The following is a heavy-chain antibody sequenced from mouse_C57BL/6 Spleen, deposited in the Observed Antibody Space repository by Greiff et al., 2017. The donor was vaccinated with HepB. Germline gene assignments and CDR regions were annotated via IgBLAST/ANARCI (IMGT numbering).Heavy chain of an antibody. CDR2: IDPNGGGT. D-gene: IGHD1-1*01. CDR3: AMVFGYGSSPRYFDY. J-gene: IGHJ2*01. V-gene: IGHV1-72*01. CDR1: GYTFTSYW. Sequence: QVQLQQPGAELVKPGASVKLSCKASGYTFTSYWMDWVKQRPGRGLEWIGRIDPNGGGTKYNEKFKSKATLTVDKPSSTAYMQLSSQLSYDSAVYYCAMVFGYGSSPRYFDYWGQVTTLTVSS.